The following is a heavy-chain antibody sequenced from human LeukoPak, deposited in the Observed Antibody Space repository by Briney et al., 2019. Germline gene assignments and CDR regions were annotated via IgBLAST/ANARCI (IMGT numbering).Heavy chain of an antibody. J-gene: IGHJ5*02. V-gene: IGHV1-2*02. CDR2: INPNSGGA. CDR3: ARGGSRLTNWFDA. Sequence: ASVKVSCKASGYTFTGYYMHWVRQAPGQGLEWMGWINPNSGGANYAQKFQGRVTMTRDTSISTAYMELSRLRSDDTAVYYCARGGSRLTNWFDAWGQGTLVTVSS. D-gene: IGHD3-16*01. CDR1: GYTFTGYY.